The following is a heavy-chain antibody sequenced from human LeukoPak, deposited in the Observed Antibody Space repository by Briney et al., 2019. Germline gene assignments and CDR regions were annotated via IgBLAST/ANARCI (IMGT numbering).Heavy chain of an antibody. J-gene: IGHJ5*02. V-gene: IGHV5-51*01. Sequence: LGESLKISCKASGYSFTTYWIGWVRQVPGKGLEWVGIIYPADSTAKYSPSFQGQVTISVDKSISTAYLQWSSLKASDTAMYYCARQDYSFDPWGQGTLVTVSS. CDR1: GYSFTTYW. CDR2: IYPADSTA. CDR3: ARQDYSFDP.